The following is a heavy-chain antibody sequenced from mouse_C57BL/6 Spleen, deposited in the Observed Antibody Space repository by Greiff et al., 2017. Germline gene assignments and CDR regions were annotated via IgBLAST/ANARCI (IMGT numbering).Heavy chain of an antibody. CDR3: ARKLLDV. Sequence: QVQLQQSGAELVMPGASVKLSCKASGYTFTSYWMHWVKQRPGQGLEWIGEIDPSDSYTNYNQKFKGKSTLTVDKSSSTAYMQLSSLTSEDSAVYYCARKLLDVWGTGTTVTVSS. V-gene: IGHV1-69*01. CDR1: GYTFTSYW. CDR2: IDPSDSYT. J-gene: IGHJ1*03.